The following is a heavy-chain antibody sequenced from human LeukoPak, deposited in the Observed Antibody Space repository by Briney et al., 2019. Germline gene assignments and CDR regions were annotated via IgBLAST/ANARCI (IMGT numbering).Heavy chain of an antibody. CDR2: IYYSGST. V-gene: IGHV4-59*12. J-gene: IGHJ4*02. CDR1: GGSISSYY. Sequence: KASETLSLTCTVSGGSISSYYWSWIRQPPGKGLEWIGYIYYSGSTNYNPSLKSRVTISVDTSKNQFSLKLSSVTAADTAVYYCAVNGGTQSQYYFDYWGQGTLVTVSS. D-gene: IGHD2-8*01. CDR3: AVNGGTQSQYYFDY.